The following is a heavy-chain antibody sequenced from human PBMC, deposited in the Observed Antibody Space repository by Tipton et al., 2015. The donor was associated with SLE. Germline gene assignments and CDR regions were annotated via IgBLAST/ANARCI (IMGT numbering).Heavy chain of an antibody. J-gene: IGHJ4*02. Sequence: SLRLSCAASGFTFSSYGMHWVRQAPGKGLEWVGRIKSKTDGGTTDYAAPVKGRFTISRDDSKNTLYLQMNSLKTEDTAVYYCTTDPPLPSYYYDSSHWGQGTLVTVSS. CDR3: TTDPPLPSYYYDSSH. CDR2: IKSKTDGGTT. V-gene: IGHV3-15*01. D-gene: IGHD3-22*01. CDR1: GFTFSSYG.